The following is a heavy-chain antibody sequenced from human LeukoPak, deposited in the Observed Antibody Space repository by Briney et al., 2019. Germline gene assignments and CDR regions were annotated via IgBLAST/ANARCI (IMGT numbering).Heavy chain of an antibody. CDR2: ISSSGSTI. V-gene: IGHV3-48*03. CDR3: ATKYSRRLTGIGALDI. Sequence: GGSLRLSCAASGFTFSSYEMNWVRQAPGKGLEWVSYISSSGSTIYYADSVKGRFTISRDNAKNSLYLQMNSLRAEDTAVYYCATKYSRRLTGIGALDIGRQGTMVSVS. D-gene: IGHD1-26*01. CDR1: GFTFSSYE. J-gene: IGHJ3*02.